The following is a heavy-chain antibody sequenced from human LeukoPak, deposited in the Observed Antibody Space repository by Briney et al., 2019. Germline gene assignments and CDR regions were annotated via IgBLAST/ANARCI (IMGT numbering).Heavy chain of an antibody. Sequence: PGGSLRLSCAASGFTFDDYAMHWVRQAPGKGLEWVSGISWNSGSIGYADPVKGRFTISRDNAKNSLYLQMNSLRAEDMALYYCAKHGLRGYNWNDGAWLDPWGQGTLVTVSS. CDR1: GFTFDDYA. CDR3: AKHGLRGYNWNDGAWLDP. CDR2: ISWNSGSI. J-gene: IGHJ5*02. V-gene: IGHV3-9*03. D-gene: IGHD1-1*01.